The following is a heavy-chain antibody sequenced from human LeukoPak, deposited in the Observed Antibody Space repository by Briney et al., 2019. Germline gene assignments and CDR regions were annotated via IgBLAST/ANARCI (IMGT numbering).Heavy chain of an antibody. CDR2: MIHTGRT. Sequence: SETLSLTCAVYGGAFSGYFWSWIRQPPGKGLEWIGEMIHTGRTNYNPSLKSRVTLSVDTSKNQLSLNLNSVTAADTAVYYRARGVDGHFDYWGQGTLVTVSS. CDR1: GGAFSGYF. J-gene: IGHJ4*02. CDR3: ARGVDGHFDY. D-gene: IGHD3/OR15-3a*01. V-gene: IGHV4-34*01.